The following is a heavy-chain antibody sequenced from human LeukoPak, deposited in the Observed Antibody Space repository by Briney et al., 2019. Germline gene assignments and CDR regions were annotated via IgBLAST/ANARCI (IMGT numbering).Heavy chain of an antibody. D-gene: IGHD6-19*01. CDR3: ARDAGLAVAGGFDY. CDR2: ISSNGGST. Sequence: GGSLRLSCAASGFTFSSYAMHWVRQAPGKGLEYVSAISSNGGSTYYANSVKGRFTISRDNSKNTLYLQMGSLRAEDMAVYYCARDAGLAVAGGFDYWGQGTLVTVSS. J-gene: IGHJ4*02. V-gene: IGHV3-64*01. CDR1: GFTFSSYA.